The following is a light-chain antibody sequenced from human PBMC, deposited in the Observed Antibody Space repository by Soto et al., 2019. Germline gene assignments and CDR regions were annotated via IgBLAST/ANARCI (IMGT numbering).Light chain of an antibody. CDR3: SSYDSSLSAHV. CDR1: SSNIGAGYD. CDR2: GNS. Sequence: QSVLTQPPSVSGAPGQRVTISCTGSSSNIGAGYDVHWYQQLPGTAPKLLIYGNSNRPSGVPDRFSGSKSGTSASLAITGLQAEDEADYYCSSYDSSLSAHVFGAGTKLTVL. V-gene: IGLV1-40*01. J-gene: IGLJ1*01.